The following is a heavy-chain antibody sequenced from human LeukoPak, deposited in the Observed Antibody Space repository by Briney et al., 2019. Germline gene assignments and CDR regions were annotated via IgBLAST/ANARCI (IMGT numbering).Heavy chain of an antibody. V-gene: IGHV3-23*01. CDR3: AKYMIVVVGPWDY. J-gene: IGHJ4*02. D-gene: IGHD3-22*01. CDR1: GFTFGDYA. Sequence: GGSLRLSCTASGFTFGDYAMSWVRQAPGKGLEWVSAISGSGGSTYYADSVKGRFTISRDNSKNTLYLQMNSLRAEDTAVYYCAKYMIVVVGPWDYWGQGTLVTVSS. CDR2: ISGSGGST.